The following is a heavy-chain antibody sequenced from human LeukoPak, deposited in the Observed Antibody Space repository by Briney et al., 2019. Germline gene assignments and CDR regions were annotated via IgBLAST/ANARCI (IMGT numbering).Heavy chain of an antibody. V-gene: IGHV1-18*01. J-gene: IGHJ4*02. D-gene: IGHD2-15*01. Sequence: ASVKVSCKASGYTFTNYGISWMRQAPGQGLEWMGWISTFNGNTNYAQKPQGRVTMTTDTSTSTAYMELRSLRSDDTAVYYCARGYCSGGSCYFDYWGQGTLVTVSS. CDR3: ARGYCSGGSCYFDY. CDR1: GYTFTNYG. CDR2: ISTFNGNT.